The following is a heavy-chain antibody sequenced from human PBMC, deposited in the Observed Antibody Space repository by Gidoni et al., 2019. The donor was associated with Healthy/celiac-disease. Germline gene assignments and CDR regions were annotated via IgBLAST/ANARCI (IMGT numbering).Heavy chain of an antibody. J-gene: IGHJ6*02. D-gene: IGHD6-6*01. V-gene: IGHV3-30*04. CDR3: ARSGYSSSSEDYYYYYGMDV. Sequence: QVQLVESGGGVVQPGRSLRLSCAASGFTFSSYAMHRVRQAPGKGLEWVAVISYDGSNKYYADSVKGRFTISRDNSKNTLYLQMNSLRAEDTAVYYCARSGYSSSSEDYYYYYGMDVWGQGTTVTVSS. CDR1: GFTFSSYA. CDR2: ISYDGSNK.